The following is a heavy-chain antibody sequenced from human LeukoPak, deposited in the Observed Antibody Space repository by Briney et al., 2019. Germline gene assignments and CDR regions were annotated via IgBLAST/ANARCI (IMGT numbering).Heavy chain of an antibody. J-gene: IGHJ4*02. CDR3: AKDLWGCSSTTCYSLDY. V-gene: IGHV3-23*01. CDR1: GFTFSSYT. D-gene: IGHD2-2*01. Sequence: GGSLRLSCAASGFTFSSYTLSWVRQAPGKGLEWVSTISGSGGSTYYADSVKGRFTISRDSSKNTLFLQMNSLRAEDTAVYYCAKDLWGCSSTTCYSLDYWGQGTLVTVSS. CDR2: ISGSGGST.